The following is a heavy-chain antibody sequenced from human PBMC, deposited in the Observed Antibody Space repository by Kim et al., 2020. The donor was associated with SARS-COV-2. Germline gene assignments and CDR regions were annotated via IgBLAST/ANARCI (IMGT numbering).Heavy chain of an antibody. D-gene: IGHD3-22*01. CDR2: IYHSGST. CDR3: ARVDSSGYPWAFDI. CDR1: GGSISSSNW. Sequence: SETLSLTCAVSGGSISSSNWWSWVRQPPGKGLEWIGEIYHSGSTNYNPSLKSRVTISVDKSKNQFSLKLSSVTAADTAVYYCARVDSSGYPWAFDIWGQGTMVTVSS. V-gene: IGHV4-4*02. J-gene: IGHJ3*02.